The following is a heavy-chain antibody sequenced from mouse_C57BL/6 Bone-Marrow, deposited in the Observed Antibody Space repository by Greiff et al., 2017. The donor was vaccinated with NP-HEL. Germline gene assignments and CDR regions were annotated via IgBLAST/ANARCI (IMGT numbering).Heavy chain of an antibody. CDR1: GFTFSSYA. V-gene: IGHV5-4*01. Sequence: EVKLVESGGGLVKPGGSLKLSCAASGFTFSSYAMSWVRQTPEKRLEWVATISDGGSYTYYPDNVKGRFTISRANAKNNLYLQMSHLKSEDTAMYYCARDQRITTVVAKRFAYWGQGTLVTVSA. D-gene: IGHD1-1*01. J-gene: IGHJ3*01. CDR3: ARDQRITTVVAKRFAY. CDR2: ISDGGSYT.